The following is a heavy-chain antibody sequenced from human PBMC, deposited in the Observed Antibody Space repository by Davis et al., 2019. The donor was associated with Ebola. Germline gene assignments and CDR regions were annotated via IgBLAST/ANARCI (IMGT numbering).Heavy chain of an antibody. V-gene: IGHV3-53*05. CDR2: IYDQST. CDR1: GFTVSSNH. Sequence: GESLKISCAASGFTVSSNHMSWVRQAPGKGLEWVSVIYDQSTAYADSVRGRFTISRDKSNNSLYLDMNSLRVDDTAVYYCATTQWLREFDNWGQGTLVTVSS. D-gene: IGHD6-19*01. J-gene: IGHJ4*02. CDR3: ATTQWLREFDN.